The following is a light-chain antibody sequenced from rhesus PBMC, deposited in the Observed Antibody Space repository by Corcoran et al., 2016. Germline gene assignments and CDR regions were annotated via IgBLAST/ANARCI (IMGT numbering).Light chain of an antibody. CDR3: MQYTHIPYS. J-gene: IGKJ2*01. CDR1: QSLLDSEDGNTY. CDR2: KVS. V-gene: IGKV2-64*02. Sequence: DIVMTQTPLSLPVTPGEPASISCRSSQSLLDSEDGNTYLSWFQQKPGQPPRLLMYKVSNQYSGVPDRVRGSVAVTDFTLKISRVDAEDVGVYYCMQYTHIPYSFGQGTKVEIK.